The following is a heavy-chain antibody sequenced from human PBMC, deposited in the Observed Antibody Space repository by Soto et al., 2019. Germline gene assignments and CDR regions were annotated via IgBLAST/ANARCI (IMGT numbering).Heavy chain of an antibody. CDR2: ISGSGGST. CDR3: AKDANEPRCLQLCSLY. J-gene: IGHJ4*02. V-gene: IGHV3-23*01. D-gene: IGHD2-21*01. Sequence: EVQLLESGGGLVQPGVSLRLSCAASGFTFSSYAMSWVRQAPGKGLEWVSAISGSGGSTYYADSVKGRFTISRDNSKNTLYLQMNSLRAEDTAVYYCAKDANEPRCLQLCSLYWGQGTRVTVSS. CDR1: GFTFSSYA.